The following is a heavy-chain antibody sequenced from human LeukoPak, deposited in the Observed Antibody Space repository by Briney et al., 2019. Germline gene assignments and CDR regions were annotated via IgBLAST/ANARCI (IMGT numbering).Heavy chain of an antibody. Sequence: SETLSLTCGIYGGSFSGYYWTWVRQPPGKGLEWIGEINQSGSTDYNPSLKSRVTISSDTSKNHFFLNLTSMTAADTAVYYCVRRGKRLRFFEWVGAFDIWGQGTMVTVSS. D-gene: IGHD3-3*01. V-gene: IGHV4-34*01. CDR2: INQSGST. CDR1: GGSFSGYY. CDR3: VRRGKRLRFFEWVGAFDI. J-gene: IGHJ3*02.